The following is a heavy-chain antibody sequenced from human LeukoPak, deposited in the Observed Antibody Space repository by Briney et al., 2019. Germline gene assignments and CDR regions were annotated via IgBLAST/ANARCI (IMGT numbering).Heavy chain of an antibody. CDR3: ARVGDCSGGSCYTSGDWFDP. J-gene: IGHJ5*02. CDR2: INTNTGNP. Sequence: GASVKVSCKVSGYTFTSYAMNWVRQAPGQGLEWMGWINTNTGNPTYAQGFTGRFVFSLDTSVSTAYLQISSLKAEDTAVYYCARVGDCSGGSCYTSGDWFDPWGQGTLVTVSS. CDR1: GYTFTSYA. D-gene: IGHD2-15*01. V-gene: IGHV7-4-1*02.